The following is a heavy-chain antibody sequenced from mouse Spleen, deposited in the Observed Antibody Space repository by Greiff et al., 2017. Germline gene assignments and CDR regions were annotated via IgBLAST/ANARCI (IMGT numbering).Heavy chain of an antibody. Sequence: EVHLVESGGGLVKPGGSLKLSCAASGFTFSSYTMSWVRQTPEKRLEWVATISSGGGNTYYPDSVKGRFTISRDNAKNTLYLQMSSLRSEDTALYYCARYGGYDVGFAYWGQGTLVTVSA. J-gene: IGHJ3*01. D-gene: IGHD2-14*01. CDR3: ARYGGYDVGFAY. CDR2: ISSGGGNT. V-gene: IGHV5-9*03. CDR1: GFTFSSYT.